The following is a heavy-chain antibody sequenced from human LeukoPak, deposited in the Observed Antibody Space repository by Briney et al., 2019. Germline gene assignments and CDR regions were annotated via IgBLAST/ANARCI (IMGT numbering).Heavy chain of an antibody. Sequence: PSETLSLTCSVSGGSISSLYLSWIRQPPGKGLEWIGYIYYTGSTNYNPSLKSRVTMFVDMSKNQFSLRLSSVTAADTAVYYCARHRAYSSSSPFDYWGQGTLVTVSS. CDR1: GGSISSLY. J-gene: IGHJ4*02. CDR3: ARHRAYSSSSPFDY. D-gene: IGHD6-6*01. CDR2: IYYTGST. V-gene: IGHV4-59*08.